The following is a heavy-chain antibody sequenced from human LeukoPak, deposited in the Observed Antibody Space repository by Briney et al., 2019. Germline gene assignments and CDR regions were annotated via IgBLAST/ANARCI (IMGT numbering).Heavy chain of an antibody. D-gene: IGHD3-22*01. CDR2: IRYDGTNK. CDR1: GFSFSSFG. Sequence: GGSLRLSCEASGFSFSSFGLHWLRQAPGKGREGGAFIRYDGTNKYFADSVKGRFSISRDNSKNTVYLQMNSLRPEDTAVYHCAKDTGDYYDTSGNYYAGWFDPWGQGTLVTVSS. CDR3: AKDTGDYYDTSGNYYAGWFDP. J-gene: IGHJ5*02. V-gene: IGHV3-30*02.